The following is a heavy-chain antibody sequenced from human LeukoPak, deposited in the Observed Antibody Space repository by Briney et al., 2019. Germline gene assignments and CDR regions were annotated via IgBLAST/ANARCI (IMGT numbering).Heavy chain of an antibody. CDR2: INDGGST. CDR3: ARVIDYDISGYYLGY. D-gene: IGHD3-22*01. Sequence: SKTLSLTCAVYGGSFSGYYWSWIRQPPGKGLEWIGEINDGGSTSCSPSLKSRVSISVDTSKNQFSLKLSSVTAADTAVYYCARVIDYDISGYYLGYWGQGTRVTVSS. J-gene: IGHJ4*02. V-gene: IGHV4-34*01. CDR1: GGSFSGYY.